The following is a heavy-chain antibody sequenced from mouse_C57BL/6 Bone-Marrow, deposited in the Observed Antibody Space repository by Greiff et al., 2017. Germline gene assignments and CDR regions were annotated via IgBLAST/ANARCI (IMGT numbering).Heavy chain of an antibody. CDR2: YDIGNGYT. Sequence: EVKLMESGAELVRPGSSVKMSCKTSGYTFTSYGINWVKQRPGQGLEWIGDYDIGNGYTEYNEKFKGKATLTSDTSSSTAYMQLSSLTSEDSAIYFCARGGYGNPWFAYWGQGTLVTVSA. CDR1: GYTFTSYG. CDR3: ARGGYGNPWFAY. J-gene: IGHJ3*01. V-gene: IGHV1-58*01. D-gene: IGHD2-1*01.